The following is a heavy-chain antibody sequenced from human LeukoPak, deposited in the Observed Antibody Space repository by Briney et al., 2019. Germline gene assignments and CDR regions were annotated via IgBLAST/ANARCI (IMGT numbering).Heavy chain of an antibody. J-gene: IGHJ5*02. CDR1: GFTFSSFG. D-gene: IGHD5-18*01. CDR2: IPYDGSNK. CDR3: AKDRYSHSNYFDP. Sequence: GRSLRLSCAASGFTFSSFGMHWVRQAPGKGLEWVAVIPYDGSNKYYADSVKGRFTISRDNSESTVFLQMNSLRTEDTAVYYCAKDRYSHSNYFDPWGQGTLVAVSS. V-gene: IGHV3-30*18.